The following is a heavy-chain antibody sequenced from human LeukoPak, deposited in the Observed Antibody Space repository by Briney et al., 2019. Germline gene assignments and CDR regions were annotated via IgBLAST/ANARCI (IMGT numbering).Heavy chain of an antibody. V-gene: IGHV4-59*08. J-gene: IGHJ6*02. CDR3: ARGNFWSGYPYYYYGMDV. Sequence: SETLSLTCTVSGGSISSYYWSWIRQPPGKGLEWIGYIYYSGSTYYNPSLKSRVTISVDTSKNQFSLKLSSVTAADTAVYYCARGNFWSGYPYYYYGMDVWGQGTTVTVSS. D-gene: IGHD3-3*01. CDR1: GGSISSYY. CDR2: IYYSGST.